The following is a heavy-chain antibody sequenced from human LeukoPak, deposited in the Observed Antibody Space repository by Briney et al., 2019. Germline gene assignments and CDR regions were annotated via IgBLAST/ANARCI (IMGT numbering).Heavy chain of an antibody. D-gene: IGHD2-2*01. Sequence: GASVKVSCKASGYTFTSYYLHWVRQARGQGLEWMGIIIPSGGSTTYAQKFQGRVTMTRDTSTSTVYMELSSLRSEDTAVYYCARDLGYCSSSKCVSWFDPWGQGTLVTVSS. CDR1: GYTFTSYY. CDR3: ARDLGYCSSSKCVSWFDP. J-gene: IGHJ5*02. V-gene: IGHV1-46*01. CDR2: IIPSGGST.